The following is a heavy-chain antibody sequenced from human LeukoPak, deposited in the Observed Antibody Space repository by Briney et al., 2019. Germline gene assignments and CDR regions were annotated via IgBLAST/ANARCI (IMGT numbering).Heavy chain of an antibody. J-gene: IGHJ4*02. CDR1: GGSISNYY. D-gene: IGHD3-3*01. CDR2: IYYSGST. Sequence: SETLSLTCTVSGGSISNYYWSWIRQPPGKGLEWIGYIYYSGSTNYNPSLKSRVTISVDTSKNQFSLKLSSVTAADTAVYYCARDTHTIFITYYFDYWGQGTLVTVSS. CDR3: ARDTHTIFITYYFDY. V-gene: IGHV4-59*12.